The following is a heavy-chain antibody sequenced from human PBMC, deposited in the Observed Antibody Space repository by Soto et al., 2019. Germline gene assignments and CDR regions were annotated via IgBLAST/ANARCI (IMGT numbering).Heavy chain of an antibody. CDR3: AKDRRSGYDY. D-gene: IGHD3-3*01. J-gene: IGHJ4*02. CDR1: GVTFSSYA. CDR2: ISGSGGST. Sequence: PVGSLRLSCAASGVTFSSYAMSWVRQAPGKGLEWVSAISGSGGSTYYADSVKGRFTISRDNSKNTLYLQMNSLRAEDTAVCYCAKDRRSGYDYWGQGTLVTVSS. V-gene: IGHV3-23*01.